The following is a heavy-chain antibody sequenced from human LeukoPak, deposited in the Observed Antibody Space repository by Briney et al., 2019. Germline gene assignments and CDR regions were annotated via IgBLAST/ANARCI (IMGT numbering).Heavy chain of an antibody. D-gene: IGHD6-13*01. J-gene: IGHJ3*02. CDR3: ARGVAAAVYDAFDI. Sequence: SETLSLTCSVSGGSISSGSYYWSWIRQPAGKGLEWIGRIYTSGSTNYNPSLKSRVTISVDTSKNQFSLKLSSVTAADTAVYYCARGVAAAVYDAFDIWGQGTMVTVSS. V-gene: IGHV4-61*02. CDR1: GGSISSGSYY. CDR2: IYTSGST.